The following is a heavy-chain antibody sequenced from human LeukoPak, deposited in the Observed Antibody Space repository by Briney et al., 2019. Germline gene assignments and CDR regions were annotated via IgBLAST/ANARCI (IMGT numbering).Heavy chain of an antibody. CDR2: IYYSGST. CDR1: GGSISSGGYY. D-gene: IGHD3-22*01. V-gene: IGHV4-31*03. CDR3: ARDKYDSSGYYPLYYFDY. J-gene: IGHJ4*02. Sequence: SQTLSLTCTVSGGSISSGGYYWSWIRQHPGKGLEWIGYIYYSGSTYYNPSLKSRVTISVDTSKNQFSLKLSSVTAADTAVYYCARDKYDSSGYYPLYYFDYWGQGTLVTVSS.